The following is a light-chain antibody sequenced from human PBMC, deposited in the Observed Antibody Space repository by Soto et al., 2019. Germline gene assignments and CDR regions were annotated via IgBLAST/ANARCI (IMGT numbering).Light chain of an antibody. CDR2: GDI. V-gene: IGLV1-40*01. J-gene: IGLJ7*02. CDR1: SSNIGAGYD. Sequence: QSVLTQPPSVSGAPGQRVTISCTGSSSNIGAGYDVHWYQQLPGTAPKLLIYGDINRPSGVPDRFSGSKSGSSASLAITGLHAEDEADYYCQSYDSSLSGYVFGGGTQLTAL. CDR3: QSYDSSLSGYV.